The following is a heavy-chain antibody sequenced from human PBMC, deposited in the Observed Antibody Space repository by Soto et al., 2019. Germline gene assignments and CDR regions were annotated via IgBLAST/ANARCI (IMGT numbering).Heavy chain of an antibody. CDR1: GDTFSTYT. V-gene: IGHV1-69*13. Sequence: SVKVSCKAPGDTFSTYTITWVRQAPGQGLEWMGGITPRSATSNYAQKFQGRVTITADESTSTAYMELSSLRSEDTAVYYCASLIAAAGPPHSPRYYYGMDVWGQGTTVTVSS. D-gene: IGHD6-13*01. CDR3: ASLIAAAGPPHSPRYYYGMDV. CDR2: ITPRSATS. J-gene: IGHJ6*02.